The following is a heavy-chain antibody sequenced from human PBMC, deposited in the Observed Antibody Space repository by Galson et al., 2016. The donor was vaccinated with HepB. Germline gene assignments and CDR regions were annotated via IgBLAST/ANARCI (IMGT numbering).Heavy chain of an antibody. CDR1: GVSFSGYY. Sequence: LSLTCAVYGVSFSGYYWSWIRQPPGKGPEWMGEITHTGSTTHNPSLKSRVAMSLDTSKNHLSLKLNFVTAADTAVYYCARGHPRGRYDYTSGNYNNVVFDVWGQGTLVTVSA. CDR3: ARGHPRGRYDYTSGNYNNVVFDV. D-gene: IGHD3-10*01. J-gene: IGHJ5*02. CDR2: ITHTGST. V-gene: IGHV4-34*01.